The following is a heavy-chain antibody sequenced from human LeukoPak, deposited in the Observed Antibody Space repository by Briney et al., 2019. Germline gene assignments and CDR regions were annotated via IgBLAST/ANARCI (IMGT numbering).Heavy chain of an antibody. CDR1: GFTFSSNG. V-gene: IGHV3-30*18. CDR2: ISYDGSNK. Sequence: GGSMRLSCAASGFTFSSNGMHWVRQAPGKGLEWVAVISYDGSNKYYADSVKGRFTISRDNSKNTLYLQMNSLRAEDTAVYYCAKPGIAAASTSPNWFDPWGQGTLVTVSS. J-gene: IGHJ5*02. D-gene: IGHD6-13*01. CDR3: AKPGIAAASTSPNWFDP.